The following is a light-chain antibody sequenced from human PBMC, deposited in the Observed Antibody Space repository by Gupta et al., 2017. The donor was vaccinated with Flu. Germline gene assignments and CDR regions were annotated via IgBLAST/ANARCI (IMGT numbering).Light chain of an antibody. CDR3: QVWDSSSDHVV. CDR1: NIKSKT. CDR2: DDS. J-gene: IGLJ2*01. Sequence: SYVLTQPHSVSVGPGQTARITCGGNNIKSKTVHWYQQKPGQAPVLVVCDDSDRPSGIPERFSGSNSGNTATLTISRVEAGDEAEYYCQVWDSSSDHVVFGGGTKLTVL. V-gene: IGLV3-21*02.